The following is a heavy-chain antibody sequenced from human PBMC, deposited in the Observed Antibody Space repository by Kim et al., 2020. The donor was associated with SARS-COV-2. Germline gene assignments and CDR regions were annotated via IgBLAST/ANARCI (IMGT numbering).Heavy chain of an antibody. Sequence: ASVKVSCKASGYTFTGYYMHWVRQAPGQGLEWMGRINPNSGGTNYAQKFQGRVTMTRDTSISTAYMELSRLRSDDTAVYYCASGMYGSGSYYYGMDVWGQGTTVTVSS. CDR1: GYTFTGYY. CDR3: ASGMYGSGSYYYGMDV. J-gene: IGHJ6*02. V-gene: IGHV1-2*06. CDR2: INPNSGGT. D-gene: IGHD3-10*01.